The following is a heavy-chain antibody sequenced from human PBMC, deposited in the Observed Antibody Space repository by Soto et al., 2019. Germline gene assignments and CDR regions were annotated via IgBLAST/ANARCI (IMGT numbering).Heavy chain of an antibody. CDR1: GGSISSGDYY. J-gene: IGHJ6*02. D-gene: IGHD3-3*01. CDR3: ASLSLYDFWSGMDV. Sequence: KSSETLSLTCTVSGGSISSGDYYWSWIRQPPGKGLEWIGYIYYSGSTYYNPSLKSRVTISVDTSKNQFSLKLSSVTAADTAVYYCASLSLYDFWSGMDVWGQGTTVTVSS. V-gene: IGHV4-30-4*01. CDR2: IYYSGST.